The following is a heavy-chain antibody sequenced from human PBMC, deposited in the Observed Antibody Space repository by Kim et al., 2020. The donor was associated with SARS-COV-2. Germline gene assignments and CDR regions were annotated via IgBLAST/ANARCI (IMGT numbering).Heavy chain of an antibody. D-gene: IGHD2-2*01. J-gene: IGHJ6*03. Sequence: GGSLRLSCTASGFTFGDYAMSWVRQAPGKGLEWVGFIRSKAYGGTTEYAASVKGRFTISRDDSKSIAYLQMNSLKTEDTAVYYCTGVYCSSTSCYRPYYYYYYMDVWGKGTTVTVSS. CDR3: TGVYCSSTSCYRPYYYYYYMDV. CDR2: IRSKAYGGTT. CDR1: GFTFGDYA. V-gene: IGHV3-49*04.